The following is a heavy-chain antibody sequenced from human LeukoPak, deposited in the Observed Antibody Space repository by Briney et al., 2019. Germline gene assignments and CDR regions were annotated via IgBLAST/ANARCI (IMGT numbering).Heavy chain of an antibody. D-gene: IGHD6-19*01. J-gene: IGHJ4*02. CDR1: GFTFSSYA. CDR2: ISYDGSNK. V-gene: IGHV3-30-3*01. Sequence: GGSLRLSCAASGFTFSSYAMHWVRQAPGKGLEWVAVISYDGSNKYYADSVKGRFTISRDNSKNTLYLQMNSLRAEDTAVYYCASAGAVAGTVHEDYFDYWGQGTLVTVSS. CDR3: ASAGAVAGTVHEDYFDY.